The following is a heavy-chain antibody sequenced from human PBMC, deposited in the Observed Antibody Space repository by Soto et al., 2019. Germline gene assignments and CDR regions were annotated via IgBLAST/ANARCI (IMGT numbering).Heavy chain of an antibody. J-gene: IGHJ4*02. Sequence: SETLSLTCTASGGSVSSGSYYWGRIRQPPGKGLEWIGYIYYSGSTNYNPSLKSRVTISVDTSKNQFSLKLSSVTAADTAVYYCARGGGFLVYYFDYWGQGTLVTVSS. CDR1: GGSVSSGSYY. CDR3: ARGGGFLVYYFDY. V-gene: IGHV4-61*01. D-gene: IGHD3-10*01. CDR2: IYYSGST.